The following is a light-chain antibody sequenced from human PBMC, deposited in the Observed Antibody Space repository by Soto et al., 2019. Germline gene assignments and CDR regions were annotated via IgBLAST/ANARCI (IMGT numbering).Light chain of an antibody. CDR2: YNI. Sequence: QSVLTQPPSVSGAPGQRVTISCTGSSSNIGAGYDVHWYQQLPGTAPKLLIYYNINRPSGVPDRFSGSKSGTSASLAITGLQAEDEADYYCHSYDSSLSGWVFGGGTKLTVL. CDR1: SSNIGAGYD. J-gene: IGLJ3*02. V-gene: IGLV1-40*01. CDR3: HSYDSSLSGWV.